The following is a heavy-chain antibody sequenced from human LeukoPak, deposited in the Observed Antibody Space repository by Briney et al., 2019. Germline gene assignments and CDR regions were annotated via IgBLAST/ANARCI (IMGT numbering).Heavy chain of an antibody. CDR1: GFTFSGSA. CDR2: IYSGGST. Sequence: GGSLRLSCAASGFTFSGSAMHWVRQAPGKGLEWVSVIYSGGSTYYADSVKGRFTISRDNSKNTLYLQMNSLRAEDTAVYYCARSRFSRFDPWGQGTLVTVSS. V-gene: IGHV3-53*01. CDR3: ARSRFSRFDP. J-gene: IGHJ5*02. D-gene: IGHD3-16*01.